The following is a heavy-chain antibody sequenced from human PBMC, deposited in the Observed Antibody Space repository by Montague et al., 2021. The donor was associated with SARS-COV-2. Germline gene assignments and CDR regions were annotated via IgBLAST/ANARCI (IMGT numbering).Heavy chain of an antibody. D-gene: IGHD3-16*02. Sequence: PELVKPTQTLTLTCTVSGFSLNTNGMGVGWIRQPPGEAPAWLALIYWDDDKRYSPSLKTRLTITKDTSRNQVVLTMTNVDPGDTGTYFCARYTSRMYGSFDYWGQGAPVSVSS. CDR1: GFSLNTNGMG. CDR2: IYWDDDK. V-gene: IGHV2-5*02. J-gene: IGHJ4*02. CDR3: ARYTSRMYGSFDY.